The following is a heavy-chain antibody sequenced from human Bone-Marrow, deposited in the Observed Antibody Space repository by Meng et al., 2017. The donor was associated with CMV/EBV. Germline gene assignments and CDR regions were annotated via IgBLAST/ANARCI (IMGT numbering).Heavy chain of an antibody. J-gene: IGHJ6*02. CDR1: GGTFSSYA. CDR3: ARDLGYYDSSGPSRDGMDV. Sequence: SVNVSCKASGGTFSSYAISWVRQAPGQGLEWMGGIIPIFGTANYAQKFQGRVTITTDESTSTAYMELSSLRSEDTAVYYCARDLGYYDSSGPSRDGMDVWGQGTTVTVSS. CDR2: IIPIFGTA. V-gene: IGHV1-69*05. D-gene: IGHD3-22*01.